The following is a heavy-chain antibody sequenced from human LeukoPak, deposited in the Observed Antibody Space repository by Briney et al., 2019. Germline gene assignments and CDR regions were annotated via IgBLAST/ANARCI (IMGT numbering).Heavy chain of an antibody. CDR3: AKNDRAAALPSWFDP. CDR2: ISGSGGST. CDR1: GSTFSSYA. J-gene: IGHJ5*02. Sequence: GGSLRLSCAASGSTFSSYAMSWVRQAPGKGLEWVSAISGSGGSTYYADSVKGRFTISRDNSKNTLYLQMNSLRAEDTAVYYCAKNDRAAALPSWFDPWGQGTLVTVSS. V-gene: IGHV3-23*01. D-gene: IGHD3-22*01.